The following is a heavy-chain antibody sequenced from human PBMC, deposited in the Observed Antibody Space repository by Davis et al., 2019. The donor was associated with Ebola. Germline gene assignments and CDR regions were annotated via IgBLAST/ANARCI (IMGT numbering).Heavy chain of an antibody. CDR1: AYTSTSYG. Sequence: ASVMVSCKASAYTSTSYGISWVRQAPGQGLEWMGWISAYNGNTNYAQKLQGRVTMTTDTSTSTANMELRSLRSGDTAVYYCARDLSVSPFDYWGQGTLVTVSS. CDR2: ISAYNGNT. J-gene: IGHJ4*02. CDR3: ARDLSVSPFDY. V-gene: IGHV1-18*04. D-gene: IGHD5/OR15-5a*01.